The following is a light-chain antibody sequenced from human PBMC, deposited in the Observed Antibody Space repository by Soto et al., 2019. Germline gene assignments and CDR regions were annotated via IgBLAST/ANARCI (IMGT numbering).Light chain of an antibody. V-gene: IGKV4-1*01. CDR2: WAS. CDR1: QSVLYSSNNKNY. CDR3: QQYYSTPIT. J-gene: IGKJ5*01. Sequence: DIVMTQSPDSLAVSLGERATINCKSSQSVLYSSNNKNYLAWYQQKPGQSPKLLIYWASTRECGVPDRFSGSGSGTEFTLTISSLQAEDVAVYYCQQYYSTPITFGQGTRLEIK.